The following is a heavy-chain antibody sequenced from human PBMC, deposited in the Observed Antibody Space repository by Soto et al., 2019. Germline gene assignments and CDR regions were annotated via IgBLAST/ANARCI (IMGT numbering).Heavy chain of an antibody. D-gene: IGHD3-10*01. Sequence: PSETLCLTCAVSGGSISGYDWSWIRQPPGKGLEWIGYIYYSGSTNYNPSLKSRVTLSADTSISTAYLHWSSLKASDTAIYFCERHLRARGVVRDGPLDSWGQGTLVTVSS. CDR1: GGSISGYD. CDR2: IYYSGST. V-gene: IGHV4-59*08. J-gene: IGHJ4*02. CDR3: ERHLRARGVVRDGPLDS.